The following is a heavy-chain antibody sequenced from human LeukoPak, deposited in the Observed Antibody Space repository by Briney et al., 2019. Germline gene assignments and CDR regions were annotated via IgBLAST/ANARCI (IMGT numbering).Heavy chain of an antibody. CDR3: ARGTSGSYYCLDY. CDR1: GYTLTELS. D-gene: IGHD1-26*01. Sequence: ASVKVSCKVSGYTLTELSMHWVRQAPGQGLEWMGWINPNSGGTNYAQKFQGRVTMTRDTSISTAYMELSRLRSDDTAVYYCARGTSGSYYCLDYWGQGTLVTVSS. V-gene: IGHV1-2*02. J-gene: IGHJ4*02. CDR2: INPNSGGT.